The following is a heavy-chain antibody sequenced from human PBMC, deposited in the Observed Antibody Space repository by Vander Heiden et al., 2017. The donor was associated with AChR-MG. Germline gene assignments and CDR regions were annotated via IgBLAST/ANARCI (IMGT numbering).Heavy chain of an antibody. J-gene: IGHJ4*02. CDR3: ASRRSQLGMDY. CDR2: ISSSSSYI. D-gene: IGHD7-27*01. Sequence: EVQLVESGGGLVKPGGSLRLSCAASGFTFSSYSMNWVRQAPGKGLEWVSSISSSSSYIYYADSVKGRFTISRDNAKNSLYLQMNSLRAEDTAVYYCASRRSQLGMDYWGQGTLVTVSS. V-gene: IGHV3-21*01. CDR1: GFTFSSYS.